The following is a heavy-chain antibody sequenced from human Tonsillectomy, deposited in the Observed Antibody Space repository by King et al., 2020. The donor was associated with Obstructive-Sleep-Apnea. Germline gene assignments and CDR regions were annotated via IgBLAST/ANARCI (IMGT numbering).Heavy chain of an antibody. CDR2: IYWDDDK. CDR3: AHRRPLTYYFDY. V-gene: IGHV2-5*02. CDR1: GFSLSTSGEG. J-gene: IGHJ4*02. Sequence: ITLKESGPTLVKPTQTLTLTCTFSGFSLSTSGEGVGWIRQPPGKALEWLALIYWDDDKLYSPSLKSRLTITKDTSKNQVVLTMTNMDPVDTATYYCAHRRPLTYYFDYWGQGTLVTVSS.